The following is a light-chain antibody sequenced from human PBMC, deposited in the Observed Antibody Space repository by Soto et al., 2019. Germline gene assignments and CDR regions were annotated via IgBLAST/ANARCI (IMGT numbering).Light chain of an antibody. CDR3: QQHSHWPPWT. CDR1: ENVRTF. V-gene: IGKV3-11*01. Sequence: EVVLTQSQTTLSLSPGERATLXCRASENVRTFVDWYQQKPGQAPRLLIYGASNRATGIPARFSGSGSGTDFTLTISNLEPEDFAVYYCQQHSHWPPWTFGQGTKVDIK. J-gene: IGKJ1*01. CDR2: GAS.